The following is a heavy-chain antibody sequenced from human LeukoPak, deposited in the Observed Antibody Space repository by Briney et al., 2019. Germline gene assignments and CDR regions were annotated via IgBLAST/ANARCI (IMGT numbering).Heavy chain of an antibody. CDR2: IYSSGST. J-gene: IGHJ5*02. CDR3: ARRTLCCGERFDP. CDR1: GGSINNYY. D-gene: IGHD3-16*01. Sequence: TSETLSLTCTVSGGSINNYYWSWIRQPPGKGLEWIGYIYSSGSTNYNPSLKSRVIISDDTSKNQFSLKLSSVTAVDTAVYYCARRTLCCGERFDPWGQGTLVTVSS. V-gene: IGHV4-59*08.